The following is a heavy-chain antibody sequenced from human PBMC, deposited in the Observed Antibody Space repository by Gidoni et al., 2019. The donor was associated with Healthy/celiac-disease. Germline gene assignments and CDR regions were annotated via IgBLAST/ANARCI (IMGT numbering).Heavy chain of an antibody. J-gene: IGHJ4*02. CDR3: ARDGFSMVRGVIIRGYFDY. CDR1: GFTFSSYW. CDR2: IKQDGSEK. Sequence: EVQLVESGGGLVQPGGSLRLSCAASGFTFSSYWMSWVRQAPGKGLEWVANIKQDGSEKYYVDSVKGRFTISRDNAKNSLYLQMNSLRAEDTAVYYCARDGFSMVRGVIIRGYFDYWGQGTLVTVSS. D-gene: IGHD3-10*01. V-gene: IGHV3-7*03.